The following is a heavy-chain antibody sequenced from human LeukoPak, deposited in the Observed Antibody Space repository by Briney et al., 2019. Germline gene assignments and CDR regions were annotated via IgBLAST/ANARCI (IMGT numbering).Heavy chain of an antibody. CDR1: GYTFTSYQ. Sequence: GASVKVSCKASGYTFTSYQMHWVRQAPGQGLEWVGVINLNNGDRTYAQKFQGRVTMTRDTSISTAYMELSRLRSDDTAVYYCARDSGSYDYWGQGTLVTVSS. J-gene: IGHJ4*02. CDR3: ARDSGSYDY. V-gene: IGHV1-2*02. D-gene: IGHD1-26*01. CDR2: INLNNGDR.